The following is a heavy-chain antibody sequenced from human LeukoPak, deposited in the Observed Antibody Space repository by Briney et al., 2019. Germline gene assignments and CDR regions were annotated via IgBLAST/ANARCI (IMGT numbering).Heavy chain of an antibody. J-gene: IGHJ4*02. D-gene: IGHD3-22*01. CDR2: ISSSSTI. CDR3: AKGNSYDSSGLPFDY. V-gene: IGHV3-48*04. CDR1: GFTFSSYS. Sequence: PGGSLRLSCAASGFTFSSYSMNWVRQAPGKGLEWVSYISSSSTIYYADSVKGRFTISRDNARNSLYLQMNSLRAEDTALYYCAKGNSYDSSGLPFDYWGQGTLVTVSS.